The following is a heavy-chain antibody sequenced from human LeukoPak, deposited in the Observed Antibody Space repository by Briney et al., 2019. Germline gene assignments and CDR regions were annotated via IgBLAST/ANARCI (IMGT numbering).Heavy chain of an antibody. Sequence: GGSLRLSCAASGFTVSSNYMSWVRQAPGKGLEWVSVIYSGGSTYYADSVKGRFTISRDNSKNTLYLQMNSLRAEDTAVYYCAKDPITMAGLFDYWGQGTLVTVSS. V-gene: IGHV3-53*05. CDR1: GFTVSSNY. CDR3: AKDPITMAGLFDY. J-gene: IGHJ4*02. CDR2: IYSGGST. D-gene: IGHD3-10*01.